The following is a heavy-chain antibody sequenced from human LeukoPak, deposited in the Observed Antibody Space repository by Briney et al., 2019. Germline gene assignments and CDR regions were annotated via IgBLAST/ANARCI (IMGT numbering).Heavy chain of an antibody. CDR1: GFTFTSSA. Sequence: SVKVSCKASGFTFTSSAVQWVRQARGQRLEWIGWIVVGSGNTNYAQKFQERVTITRDMSTSTAYMELSSLRSEDTAVYYCAAIQWELLEPYCYYYMDVWGKGTTVTVSS. CDR2: IVVGSGNT. V-gene: IGHV1-58*01. D-gene: IGHD1-26*01. J-gene: IGHJ6*03. CDR3: AAIQWELLEPYCYYYMDV.